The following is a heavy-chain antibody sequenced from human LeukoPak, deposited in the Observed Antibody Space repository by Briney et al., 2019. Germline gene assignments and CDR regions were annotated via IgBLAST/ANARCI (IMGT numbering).Heavy chain of an antibody. J-gene: IGHJ4*02. Sequence: GGSLRLSCAASGFTFSSYAMHWVRQAPGKGLEWVAVISYDGSNKYYADSVKGRFTISRDNSKNTLYLQMNSLRAEDTAVYYCAKAAGSDWGQGTLVTVSS. CDR2: ISYDGSNK. V-gene: IGHV3-30-3*01. CDR1: GFTFSSYA. D-gene: IGHD6-19*01. CDR3: AKAAGSD.